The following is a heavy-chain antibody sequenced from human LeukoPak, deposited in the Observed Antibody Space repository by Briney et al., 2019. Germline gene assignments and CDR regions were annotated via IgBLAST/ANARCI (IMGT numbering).Heavy chain of an antibody. V-gene: IGHV3-7*03. J-gene: IGHJ6*02. D-gene: IGHD3-16*01. CDR3: ARGGGLDL. CDR2: INHNGNVN. CDR1: GFTFSSYA. Sequence: PGGSLRLSCAASGFTFSSYAMNWARQAPGKGLEWVASINHNGNVNYYVDSVKGRFTISRDNAKNSPYLQMSNLRAEDTAVYFCARGGGLDLWGQGATVTVSS.